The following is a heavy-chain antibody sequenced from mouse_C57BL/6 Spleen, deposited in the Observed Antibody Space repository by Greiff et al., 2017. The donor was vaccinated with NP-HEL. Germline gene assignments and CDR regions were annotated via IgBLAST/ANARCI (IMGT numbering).Heavy chain of an antibody. J-gene: IGHJ4*01. CDR3: ARELYGGYYGAVDY. CDR2: IYPGSGST. V-gene: IGHV1-55*01. Sequence: QVHVKQPGAELVKPGASVKMSCKASGYTFTSYWITWVKQRPGQGLEWIGDIYPGSGSTNYNEKFKGKATLTVDTSSSTAYMQLSSLTSEDSAVYYCARELYGGYYGAVDYWGQGTSVTVPS. CDR1: GYTFTSYW. D-gene: IGHD2-3*01.